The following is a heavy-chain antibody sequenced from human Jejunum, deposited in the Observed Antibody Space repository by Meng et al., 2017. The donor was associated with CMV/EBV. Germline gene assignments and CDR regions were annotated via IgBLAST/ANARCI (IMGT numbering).Heavy chain of an antibody. V-gene: IGHV3-30-3*01. J-gene: IGHJ6*02. CDR2: IAEDGSSS. CDR1: TKA. Sequence: TKALHGVRQPPGKGLGWQAVIAEDGSSSHHANSVKGGLTMYRDNCKNMLCLQMNSLREEDGGVVYCVRDQYPPNNDWPRTWGMDVWGQGTTVTVSS. D-gene: IGHD3-9*01. CDR3: VRDQYPPNNDWPRTWGMDV.